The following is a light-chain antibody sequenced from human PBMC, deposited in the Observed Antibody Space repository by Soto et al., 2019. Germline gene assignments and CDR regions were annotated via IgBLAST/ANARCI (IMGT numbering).Light chain of an antibody. V-gene: IGKV3-15*01. CDR2: GVN. CDR3: RQYNDWHSIT. Sequence: DILLTQSPSTLSSSLGERVTISCRASQSVCSNLAWYQQKPGQAPRLLIYGVNTMVSGVPYRFSGSGSGTELTLTTSSRQHEDSAVYYCRQYNDWHSITFGQGTRLEIK. CDR1: QSVCSN. J-gene: IGKJ5*01.